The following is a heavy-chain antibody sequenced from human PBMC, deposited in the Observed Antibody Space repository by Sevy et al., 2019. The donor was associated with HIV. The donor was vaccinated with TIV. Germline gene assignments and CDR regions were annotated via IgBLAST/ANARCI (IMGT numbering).Heavy chain of an antibody. CDR1: GFTFSDYY. D-gene: IGHD3-10*01. CDR3: ARGMVRGASFDY. V-gene: IGHV3-11*01. J-gene: IGHJ4*02. Sequence: GGSLRLSCAASGFTFSDYYMSWIRQAPGKGLEWVSYISSSGSTIHYADSVKGRFTMSRDNAKNSLYLQMNSLRAEDTSVYYCARGMVRGASFDYWGQGTLVTVSS. CDR2: ISSSGSTI.